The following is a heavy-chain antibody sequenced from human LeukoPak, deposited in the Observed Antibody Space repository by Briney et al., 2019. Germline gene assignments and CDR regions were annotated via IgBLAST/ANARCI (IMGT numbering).Heavy chain of an antibody. Sequence: PLETLSLTCAVYGGSFSGYYWSWIRQPPGKGLEWIGEINHSGSTNYNPSLKSRVTISVDTSKNQFALKLSSVTAADTAVYYCARASMVRGVNWFDPWGQGTLVTVSS. CDR3: ARASMVRGVNWFDP. V-gene: IGHV4-34*01. CDR2: INHSGST. D-gene: IGHD3-10*01. CDR1: GGSFSGYY. J-gene: IGHJ5*02.